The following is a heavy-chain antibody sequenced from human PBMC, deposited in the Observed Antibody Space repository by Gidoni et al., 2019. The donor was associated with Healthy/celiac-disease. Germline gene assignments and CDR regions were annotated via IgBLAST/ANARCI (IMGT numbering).Heavy chain of an antibody. Sequence: EVQLVASGGGLVQPGGSLRLSCAASGFTFSSYDMHWVRQATGKGLEWVSAIGTAGDTYYPGSVKGRFTISRENAKNSLYLQMNSLRAGDTAVYYCARGKATGFGDYGMDVWGQGTTVTVSS. CDR1: GFTFSSYD. CDR2: IGTAGDT. J-gene: IGHJ6*02. CDR3: ARGKATGFGDYGMDV. D-gene: IGHD3-10*01. V-gene: IGHV3-13*01.